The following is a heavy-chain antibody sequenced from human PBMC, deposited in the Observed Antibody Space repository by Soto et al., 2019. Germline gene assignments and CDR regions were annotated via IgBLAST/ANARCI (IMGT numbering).Heavy chain of an antibody. CDR3: ARVVVVIPPGYYYAMDV. CDR2: ITSSSDTI. Sequence: PGGSLRLSCAASGFTFSSFHMNWVRRDPGRGLEWVAYITSSSDTIYYSDSVKGRFTISRDNGKNSLFLQMNSLRDEDTAVYYCARVVVVIPPGYYYAMDVWGQGTTVTVSS. D-gene: IGHD3-22*01. V-gene: IGHV3-48*02. CDR1: GFTFSSFH. J-gene: IGHJ6*02.